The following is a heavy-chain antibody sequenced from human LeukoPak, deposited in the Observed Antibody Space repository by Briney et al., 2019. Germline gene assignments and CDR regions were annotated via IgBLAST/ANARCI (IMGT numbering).Heavy chain of an antibody. CDR3: VRDGGVLFGEFPFDY. CDR2: ISAYNGNT. D-gene: IGHD3-10*01. Sequence: ASVKVSCKTSGYTFTSFGISWVRHAPGQGLECMGWISAYNGNTNYVQKLQGRVTMTTDTFTSTAYMELRSLTSDDTAVYYCVRDGGVLFGEFPFDYWGQGTLVTVSS. V-gene: IGHV1-18*01. CDR1: GYTFTSFG. J-gene: IGHJ4*02.